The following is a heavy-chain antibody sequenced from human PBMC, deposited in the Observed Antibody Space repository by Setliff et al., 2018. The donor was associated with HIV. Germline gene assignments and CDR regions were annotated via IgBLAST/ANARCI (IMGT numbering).Heavy chain of an antibody. CDR1: GGSINRSPYY. CDR2: IFYSGST. J-gene: IGHJ4*02. V-gene: IGHV4-39*07. D-gene: IGHD1-26*01. CDR3: ARVESGILGY. Sequence: SETLSLTCTVSGGSINRSPYYWGWIRQPPGQGLEWIASIFYSGSTYHNPSLKSRVTISVDTANNQFSLKVNSMTAADSAIYYCARVESGILGYWGRGTLVTVSS.